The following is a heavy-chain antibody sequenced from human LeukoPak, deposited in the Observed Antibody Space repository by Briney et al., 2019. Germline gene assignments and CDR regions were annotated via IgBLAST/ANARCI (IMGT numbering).Heavy chain of an antibody. V-gene: IGHV3-7*01. CDR1: GFTFNNYW. J-gene: IGHJ4*02. Sequence: GGSLRLSCAASGFTFNNYWMTWVRQAPGKGLEWVATIKHDGRDKHYVDSVKGRFAISRDNANNSVHLQMNSLRAEDTAVYFCARSYTASGYYYGVAYWGQGTLASVSS. CDR2: IKHDGRDK. D-gene: IGHD3-22*01. CDR3: ARSYTASGYYYGVAY.